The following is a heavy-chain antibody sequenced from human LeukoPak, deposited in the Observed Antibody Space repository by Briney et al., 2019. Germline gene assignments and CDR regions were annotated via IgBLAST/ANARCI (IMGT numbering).Heavy chain of an antibody. J-gene: IGHJ5*02. V-gene: IGHV5-51*01. CDR1: GYSFTRYW. D-gene: IGHD2-2*01. Sequence: GESLKISCKGSGYSFTRYWIGWVRQMPGKGLEWMGIIYPGDSDTGYSPSFQGQVTISADKSISTAYLQWSSLKASDTAMYYCARQDCSSTSCYFHWFDPWGQGTLVTVSS. CDR3: ARQDCSSTSCYFHWFDP. CDR2: IYPGDSDT.